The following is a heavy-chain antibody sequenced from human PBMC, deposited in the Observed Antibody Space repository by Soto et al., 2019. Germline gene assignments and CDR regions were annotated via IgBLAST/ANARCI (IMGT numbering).Heavy chain of an antibody. Sequence: GGSLRLSCTASGFTFGDYAMSWFRQAPGKGLEWVGFIRSKAYGGTTEYAASVKGRFTISRDDSKSIAYLQMNSLKTEDTAVYYCTGEQQCDEDYHYSFLDVWGKGTLVTVSS. CDR1: GFTFGDYA. CDR2: IRSKAYGGTT. V-gene: IGHV3-49*03. CDR3: TGEQQCDEDYHYSFLDV. D-gene: IGHD2-21*01. J-gene: IGHJ6*03.